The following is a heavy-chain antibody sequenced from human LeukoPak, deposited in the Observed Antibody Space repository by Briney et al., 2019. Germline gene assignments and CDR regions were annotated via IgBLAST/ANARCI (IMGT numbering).Heavy chain of an antibody. CDR1: GFTLSKYA. Sequence: GGSLRLSCAASGFTLSKYAMNWVRQAPGKGLEGVSGIDGSGGRPHSADSVKGRFTISRDISKNTLYLQMESMRAEDTAAYYCARRKDHDFWNPFDHWGQGTLVTVSS. J-gene: IGHJ4*02. D-gene: IGHD3-3*01. CDR3: ARRKDHDFWNPFDH. V-gene: IGHV3-23*01. CDR2: IDGSGGRP.